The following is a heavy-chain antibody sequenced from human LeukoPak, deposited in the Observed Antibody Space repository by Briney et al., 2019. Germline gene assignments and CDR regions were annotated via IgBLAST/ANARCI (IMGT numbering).Heavy chain of an antibody. CDR2: INHSGST. CDR3: ARASNFPGRQLAPGDAFDI. D-gene: IGHD6-13*01. CDR1: GGSFSGYY. Sequence: PSETLSLTCAVYGGSFSGYYWSWIRQPPGKGLEWIGEINHSGSTNYNPSLKSRVTISVDTSKNQLSLKLSSVTAADTAVYYCARASNFPGRQLAPGDAFDIWGQGTMVTVSS. J-gene: IGHJ3*02. V-gene: IGHV4-34*01.